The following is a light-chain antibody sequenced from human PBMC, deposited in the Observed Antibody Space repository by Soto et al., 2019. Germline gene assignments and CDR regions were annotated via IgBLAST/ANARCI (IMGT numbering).Light chain of an antibody. CDR1: QSISSY. J-gene: IGKJ1*01. V-gene: IGKV1-39*01. Sequence: DIQMTQSPSSLSASVGDRVTITCRASQSISSYLNWYQQKPGKAPKLLIYAASSLQIAVPSRFSGSGSGTDFTLTIISLQPEDFATYYCKQSYSTPRTFGQVTKVEIK. CDR3: KQSYSTPRT. CDR2: AAS.